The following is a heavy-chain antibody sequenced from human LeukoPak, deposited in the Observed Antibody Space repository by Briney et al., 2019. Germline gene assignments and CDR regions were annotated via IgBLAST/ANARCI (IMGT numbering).Heavy chain of an antibody. CDR1: GYTFTIYG. V-gene: IGHV1-18*01. J-gene: IGHJ6*02. CDR2: ISAYNGNT. Sequence: ASVKVSCKASGYTFTIYGISWVRQAPGQGLEGMGWISAYNGNTNYAQKFQGRVTIIADKSTSTAYMELSSLTFEDTAVYWCTRPDTLDDYYGMDVWGQGTTVTVSS. CDR3: TRPDTLDDYYGMDV. D-gene: IGHD5-18*01.